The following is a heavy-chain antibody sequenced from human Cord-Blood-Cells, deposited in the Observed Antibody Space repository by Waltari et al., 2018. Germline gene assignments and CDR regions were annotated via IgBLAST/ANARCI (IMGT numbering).Heavy chain of an antibody. V-gene: IGHV4-34*01. CDR2: INHSGST. CDR3: ASGSYYYYYGMDV. Sequence: QVQLQQWGAGLLKPSETLSLTCAVYGGSFSGYSWSWIRQPPGKGLGWIGEINHSGSTNYNPSLKSRVTISVDTSKNQFSLKLSSVTAADTAVYYCASGSYYYYYGMDVWGQGTTVTVSS. J-gene: IGHJ6*02. CDR1: GGSFSGYS.